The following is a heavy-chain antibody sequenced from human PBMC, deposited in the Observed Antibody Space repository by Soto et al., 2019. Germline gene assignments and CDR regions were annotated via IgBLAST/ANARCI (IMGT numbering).Heavy chain of an antibody. Sequence: QVQLVQSGAEVKKPGASVKVSCKASGYTFSNCAMHWMRQAPGQGLEWMGWINAGNGDTKYSQKFQDRVTITRDTSASTAYMELSSLRFEDTAVYYCASEIDATTATSLDYWGQGTLVTVSS. CDR3: ASEIDATTATSLDY. V-gene: IGHV1-3*01. CDR2: INAGNGDT. D-gene: IGHD4-17*01. CDR1: GYTFSNCA. J-gene: IGHJ4*02.